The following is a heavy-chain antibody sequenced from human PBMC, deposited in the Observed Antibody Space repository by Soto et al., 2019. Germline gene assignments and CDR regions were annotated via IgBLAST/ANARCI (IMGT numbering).Heavy chain of an antibody. CDR3: ARGGPDYGDFQIPDPFDY. D-gene: IGHD4-17*01. J-gene: IGHJ4*02. Sequence: PGGSLRLSCAASGFTFSSYGMHWVRQAPGKGLEWVAVIWYDGSNKYYADSVKGRFTISRDNSKNTLYLQMNSLRAEDTAVYYCARGGPDYGDFQIPDPFDYWGQGTLVTVSS. V-gene: IGHV3-33*01. CDR1: GFTFSSYG. CDR2: IWYDGSNK.